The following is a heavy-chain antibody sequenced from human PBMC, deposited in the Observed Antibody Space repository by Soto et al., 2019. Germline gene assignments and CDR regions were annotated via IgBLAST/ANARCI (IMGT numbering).Heavy chain of an antibody. CDR2: IYYSGRT. V-gene: IGHV4-31*03. J-gene: IGHJ5*02. Sequence: QVQLQESGPGLVKPSQTLPLTCTVSGVSVSNGGYYWTWIRQLPGKGLEWIGYIYYSGRTYYNPSLESRLSISVGTSKNQFSLNLESVTAADTAVYYCARFSVGHYDSSGYYFVDLWGEGTLVTVSS. D-gene: IGHD3-22*01. CDR1: GVSVSNGGYY. CDR3: ARFSVGHYDSSGYYFVDL.